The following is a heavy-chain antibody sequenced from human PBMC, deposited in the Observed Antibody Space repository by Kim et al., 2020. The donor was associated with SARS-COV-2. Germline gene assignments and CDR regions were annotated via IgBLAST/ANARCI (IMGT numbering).Heavy chain of an antibody. V-gene: IGHV4-39*01. CDR3: ARRKGDGYNHFDY. Sequence: SETLSLTCTVSGGSISSSSYYWGWIRQPPGKGLEWIGSIYYSGSTYYNPSLKSRVTISVDTSKNQFSLKLSSVTAADTAVYYCARRKGDGYNHFDYWGQG. CDR1: GGSISSSSYY. J-gene: IGHJ4*02. D-gene: IGHD5-12*01. CDR2: IYYSGST.